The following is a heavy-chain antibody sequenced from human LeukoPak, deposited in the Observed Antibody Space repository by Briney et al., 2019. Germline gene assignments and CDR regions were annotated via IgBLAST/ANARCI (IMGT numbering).Heavy chain of an antibody. V-gene: IGHV3-30*02. CDR3: AKDRAFGQFLWGNDY. CDR1: GFTFSNYW. Sequence: GGSLRLSCAASGFTFSNYWMHWVRQAPGKGLEWVAFIRNDGSDKYYAVSVKGRFTISRDNSKNTLYLQMNSLRAEDTALYYCAKDRAFGQFLWGNDYWGQGTLVTVSS. D-gene: IGHD3-10*01. CDR2: IRNDGSDK. J-gene: IGHJ4*02.